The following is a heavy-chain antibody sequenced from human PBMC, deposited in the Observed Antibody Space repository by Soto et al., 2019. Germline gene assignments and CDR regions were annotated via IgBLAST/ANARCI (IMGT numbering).Heavy chain of an antibody. CDR2: IYPGDSDT. Sequence: PGESLKISCQGSGYTFTNYWIGWVRQMPGKGLEWMGVIYPGDSDTRYSPSFQGQVTISVDKSISTAYLQWSSLKASDTAMYYCARRRAVPGTTAVGRPGYFDSWGQGTVVTVSS. J-gene: IGHJ4*02. D-gene: IGHD6-19*01. V-gene: IGHV5-51*01. CDR3: ARRRAVPGTTAVGRPGYFDS. CDR1: GYTFTNYW.